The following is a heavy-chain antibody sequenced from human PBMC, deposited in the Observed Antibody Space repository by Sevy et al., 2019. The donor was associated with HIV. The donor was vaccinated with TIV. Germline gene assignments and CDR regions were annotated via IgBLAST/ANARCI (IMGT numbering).Heavy chain of an antibody. CDR3: ARADYGDYSGEFDY. J-gene: IGHJ4*02. D-gene: IGHD4-17*01. Sequence: GGSLRLTCAASGITFSSHAMHWVRQAPGKGLEWVTIISYDGSNKYYADSVKGRYTISRDNSKNTLYLQMNSLRAEDTAVYYCARADYGDYSGEFDYWGQGTLVTVSS. CDR1: GITFSSHA. V-gene: IGHV3-30-3*01. CDR2: ISYDGSNK.